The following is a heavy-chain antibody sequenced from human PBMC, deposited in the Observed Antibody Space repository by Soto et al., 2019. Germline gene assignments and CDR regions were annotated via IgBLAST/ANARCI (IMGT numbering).Heavy chain of an antibody. CDR2: ISSSSSTI. J-gene: IGHJ4*02. CDR3: AALYLECSNRNDY. D-gene: IGHD3-3*01. Sequence: LXLSCAAFVFTFSRYSMNWVRQAPGKGLEWVSYISSSSSTIYYADSVKGRFTISRDNAKNSLYLQMNSLRDEDTAVYYCAALYLECSNRNDYWGQGTLVTVYS. V-gene: IGHV3-48*02. CDR1: VFTFSRYS.